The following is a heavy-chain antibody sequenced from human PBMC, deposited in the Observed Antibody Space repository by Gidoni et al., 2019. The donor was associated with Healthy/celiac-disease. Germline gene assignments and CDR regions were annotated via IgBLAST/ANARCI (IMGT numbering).Heavy chain of an antibody. Sequence: EVQLLESGGVLVKPGGSLRLSCAASGFTFSSYSMNWVRQAPGKGLEWVSSISSSSSYIYYADSVKGRFTISRDNAKNSLYLQMNSLRAEDTAVYYCARDAHDDWPESGMDVWGKGTTVTVSS. CDR1: GFTFSSYS. D-gene: IGHD3-3*01. J-gene: IGHJ6*04. V-gene: IGHV3-21*01. CDR2: ISSSSSYI. CDR3: ARDAHDDWPESGMDV.